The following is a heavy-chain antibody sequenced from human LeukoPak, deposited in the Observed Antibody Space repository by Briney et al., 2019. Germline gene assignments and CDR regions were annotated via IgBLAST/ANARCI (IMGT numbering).Heavy chain of an antibody. V-gene: IGHV3-48*01. D-gene: IGHD2-15*01. J-gene: IGHJ3*02. CDR1: GFTFSS. CDR2: ISSSSSTI. CDR3: ARDIIGVGAGNDAFDI. Sequence: GGSLRLSCAASGFTFSSMNWVRQAPGQGLEGGSYISSSSSTIYYADSVKGRFTISRDNAKNSLYLQMNSLRAEDTAVYYCARDIIGVGAGNDAFDIWGQGTMATVSS.